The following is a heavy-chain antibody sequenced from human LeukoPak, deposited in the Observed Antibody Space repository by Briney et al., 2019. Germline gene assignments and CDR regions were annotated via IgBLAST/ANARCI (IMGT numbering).Heavy chain of an antibody. CDR1: GFTVSSNY. Sequence: GGSLRLSCAASGFTVSSNYMSWVRQAPGKGLEWVSAIYSGGSTYYADSVKGRFTISRDNSKNTLYLQMNSLRAEDAAVYYCARESYYYGSGSYSAFDYWGQGTLVTVSS. V-gene: IGHV3-66*01. D-gene: IGHD3-10*01. J-gene: IGHJ4*02. CDR2: IYSGGST. CDR3: ARESYYYGSGSYSAFDY.